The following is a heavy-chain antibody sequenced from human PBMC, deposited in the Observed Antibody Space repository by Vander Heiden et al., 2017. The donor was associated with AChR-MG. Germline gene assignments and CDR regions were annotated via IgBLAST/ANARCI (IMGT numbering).Heavy chain of an antibody. V-gene: IGHV3-30*18. D-gene: IGHD7-27*01. Sequence: QVQLVESGGGVVQPGRSVRLSCAASGFTFSSYGMHWVRQAPGKGLEWVAVISYDGSNKYYADSVKGRFTISRDNSKNTLYLQMNSLRAEDTAVYYCANGDSEEGFMDVWGKGTTVTVSS. CDR1: GFTFSSYG. CDR3: ANGDSEEGFMDV. CDR2: ISYDGSNK. J-gene: IGHJ6*03.